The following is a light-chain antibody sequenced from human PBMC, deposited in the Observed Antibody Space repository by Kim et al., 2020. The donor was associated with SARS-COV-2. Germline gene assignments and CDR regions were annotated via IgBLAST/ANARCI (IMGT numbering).Light chain of an antibody. Sequence: SELTQDPAVSMALGQTVRITCQGDSLRSYYATWYQQKPGQAPILVIYGKNNRPSGIPDRFSGSSSGNTASLTINGTQAGDEADYYCNSRDTNDNVVFGGG. V-gene: IGLV3-19*01. J-gene: IGLJ2*01. CDR2: GKN. CDR1: SLRSYY. CDR3: NSRDTNDNVV.